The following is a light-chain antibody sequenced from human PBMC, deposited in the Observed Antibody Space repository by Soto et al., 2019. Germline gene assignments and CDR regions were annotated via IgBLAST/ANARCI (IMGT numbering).Light chain of an antibody. CDR3: QQYSSWWT. V-gene: IGKV1-5*03. Sequence: DIQMTQSPSTLSASVGDRVTITGRASQSISSWLAWYQQKPGKAPKLLIYKASTLESGVPSRFSGSESGTEFTLTINSLQPDDFATYYCQQYSSWWTFGQGTKVEIK. CDR1: QSISSW. CDR2: KAS. J-gene: IGKJ1*01.